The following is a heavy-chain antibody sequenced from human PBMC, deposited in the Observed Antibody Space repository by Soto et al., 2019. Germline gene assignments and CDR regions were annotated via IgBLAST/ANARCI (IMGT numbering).Heavy chain of an antibody. CDR2: IKHDGSEK. D-gene: IGHD6-19*01. CDR3: AKDFRDQWTPSVRYYYYGMDV. CDR1: GSTFSRFW. Sequence: GGSLRLSCVASGSTFSRFWMGWVRQAPGRGLEWVANIKHDGSEKYYVDSVKGRFTISRDNAKNSLYLEMDSLRAEDTAIYYCAKDFRDQWTPSVRYYYYGMDVWGQGTAVTVSS. J-gene: IGHJ6*02. V-gene: IGHV3-7*05.